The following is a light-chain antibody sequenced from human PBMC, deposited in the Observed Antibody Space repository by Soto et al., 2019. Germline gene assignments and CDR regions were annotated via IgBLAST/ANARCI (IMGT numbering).Light chain of an antibody. CDR2: AAS. J-gene: IGKJ1*01. CDR1: QGIRND. CDR3: LQHSTYPLT. Sequence: DIQMTQFPSSLSASVGDRVTITCRASQGIRNDLAWYQQKPGKAPKRLIYAASSLQSGVPSRFSGSGSGTACTLAISSLQAEDFATFYCLQHSTYPLTFGQGTKVEIK. V-gene: IGKV1-17*01.